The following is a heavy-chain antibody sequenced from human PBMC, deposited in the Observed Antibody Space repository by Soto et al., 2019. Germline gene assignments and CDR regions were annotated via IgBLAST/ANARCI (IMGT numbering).Heavy chain of an antibody. J-gene: IGHJ4*02. CDR1: GFTFSSYA. CDR3: LKDRYSGYDFFDY. D-gene: IGHD5-12*01. Sequence: GGSLRISCSASGFTFSSYAMHWVRQAPGKGLEYVSAISSNGGSTYYADSVKGRFTISRDNSKNTLYLQMSSLRAEDTAVYYCLKDRYSGYDFFDYWGQGTLVTVSS. CDR2: ISSNGGST. V-gene: IGHV3-64D*08.